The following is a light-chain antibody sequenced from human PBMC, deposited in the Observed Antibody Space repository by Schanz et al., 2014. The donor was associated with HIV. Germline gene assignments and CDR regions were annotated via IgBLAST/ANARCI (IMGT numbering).Light chain of an antibody. Sequence: TQSPATLSVSPGDRVTLSCRASQSVGSNVAWYQQRPGQSPRLLISGASSRAADIPARFSGSGSGTEFTLTNSSLKSDDFAIYYCQQYNRWWTFGQGTKVEMK. V-gene: IGKV3-15*01. CDR2: GAS. CDR3: QQYNRWWT. CDR1: QSVGSN. J-gene: IGKJ1*01.